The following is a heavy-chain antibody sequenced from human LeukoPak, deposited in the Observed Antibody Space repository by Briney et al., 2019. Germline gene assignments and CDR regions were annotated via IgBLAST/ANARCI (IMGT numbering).Heavy chain of an antibody. D-gene: IGHD3-16*02. J-gene: IGHJ1*01. CDR2: ISGSGGST. Sequence: GGSLRLSCAASGFTFSSYAMSWVRQAPGKGLEWVSAISGSGGSTYYADSVKGRFTIFRDNSKNTLYPQMNSLRAEDTAVYYCAKDSALYDYVWGSYRYTPYPRYFQHWGQGTLVTVSS. V-gene: IGHV3-23*01. CDR3: AKDSALYDYVWGSYRYTPYPRYFQH. CDR1: GFTFSSYA.